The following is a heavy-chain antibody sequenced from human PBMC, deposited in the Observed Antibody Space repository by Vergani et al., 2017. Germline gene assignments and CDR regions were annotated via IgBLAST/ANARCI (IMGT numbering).Heavy chain of an antibody. V-gene: IGHV3-15*01. CDR2: IKRKTDGGTT. Sequence: EVQLVESGGGLVKPGGSLRLSCAASGFTFSNAWMSWVRQAPGKGLEWAGSIKRKTDGGTTYYAAPGKGRFTISIDDAKNTLYLQMNSLKTEDTAVYYCTSPLRGSYYGFDYWGQGTLVTVSS. J-gene: IGHJ4*02. CDR3: TSPLRGSYYGFDY. D-gene: IGHD1-26*01. CDR1: GFTFSNAW.